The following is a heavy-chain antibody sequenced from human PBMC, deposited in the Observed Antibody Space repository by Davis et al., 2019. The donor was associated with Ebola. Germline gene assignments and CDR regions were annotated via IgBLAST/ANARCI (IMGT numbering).Heavy chain of an antibody. Sequence: SETLSLTCTVSGGSISSSSYYWGWIRQPPGKGLEWIGSIYYSGSTYYNPSLKSRVTISVDTSKNQFSLKLSSVTAADTALYYCARIVGATGSWHFDLWGRGTLVTVSS. CDR1: GGSISSSSYY. D-gene: IGHD1-26*01. V-gene: IGHV4-39*01. CDR3: ARIVGATGSWHFDL. CDR2: IYYSGST. J-gene: IGHJ2*01.